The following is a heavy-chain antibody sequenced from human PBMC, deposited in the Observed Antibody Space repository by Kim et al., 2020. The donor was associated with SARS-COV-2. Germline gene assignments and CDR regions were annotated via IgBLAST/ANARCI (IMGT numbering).Heavy chain of an antibody. J-gene: IGHJ5*01. CDR2: IYYSGSA. D-gene: IGHD6-19*01. V-gene: IGHV4-39*01. Sequence: SETLSLTCTVSGGSITSYSYYWGWIRQPPGKGLEWIGSIYYSGSAYSNPSLNSRVTISVDTSKNQFSRKLTSVTAADTAVYYCARNAGGKQWLVLGVRGFDSWGQGTLVTV. CDR1: GGSITSYSYY. CDR3: ARNAGGKQWLVLGVRGFDS.